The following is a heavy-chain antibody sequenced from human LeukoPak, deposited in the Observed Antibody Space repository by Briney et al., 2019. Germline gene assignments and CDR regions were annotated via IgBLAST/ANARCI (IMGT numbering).Heavy chain of an antibody. V-gene: IGHV6-1*01. J-gene: IGHJ4*02. D-gene: IGHD3-3*01. Sequence: SQTLSLTCAISGDSVSSNSAAWNWIRQSPSRGLEWLGRTYYRSKWYNDYAVSVKSRITINPDTSKNQFSLKLSSVTAADTAVYYCAQGGGVVSIASFDYWGQGTLVTVSS. CDR1: GDSVSSNSAA. CDR2: TYYRSKWYN. CDR3: AQGGGVVSIASFDY.